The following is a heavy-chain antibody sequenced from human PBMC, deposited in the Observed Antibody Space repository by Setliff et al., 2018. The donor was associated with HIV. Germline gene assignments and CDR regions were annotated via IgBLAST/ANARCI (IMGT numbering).Heavy chain of an antibody. D-gene: IGHD1-26*01. CDR1: GGSFNGYS. J-gene: IGHJ6*03. CDR2: INHSGGT. Sequence: SETLSLTCAVYGGSFNGYSWSWIRQPPGKGLEWIGEINHSGGTNYNPSLKSRVSISLDTSKNQFSLKLISVTAADTSVYYCARGRHKWELPQGFYYYYMDVWGKGTTVTVSS. V-gene: IGHV4-34*01. CDR3: ARGRHKWELPQGFYYYYMDV.